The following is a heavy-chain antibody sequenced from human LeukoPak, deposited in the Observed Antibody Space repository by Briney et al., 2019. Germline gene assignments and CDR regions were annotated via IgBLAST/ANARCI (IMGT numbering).Heavy chain of an antibody. CDR1: GYTFTSYY. CDR3: ARGVTMVRGINWFDP. D-gene: IGHD3-10*01. Sequence: ASVKVSCKASGYTFTSYYMHWVRQAPGQGLEWMGWINPNSGGTNYAQKFQGRVTMTRDTSISTAYMELSRLRSDDTAVYYCARGVTMVRGINWFDPWGQGTLVTVSS. J-gene: IGHJ5*02. CDR2: INPNSGGT. V-gene: IGHV1-2*02.